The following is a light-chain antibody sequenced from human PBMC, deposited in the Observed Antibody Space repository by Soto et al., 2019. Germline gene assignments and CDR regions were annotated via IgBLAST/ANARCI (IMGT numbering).Light chain of an antibody. J-gene: IGLJ2*01. CDR2: EVS. Sequence: QSVLTQPASVSGSPGQSITISCTGPRRDVGGYTYVSWYQQHPGKAPKLMIYEVSNRPSGVSNRFSGSKSGNTASLTISGLQAEDEAEYYCSSYTSSNTLEVVFGGGTKLTVL. CDR3: SSYTSSNTLEVV. CDR1: RRDVGGYTY. V-gene: IGLV2-14*01.